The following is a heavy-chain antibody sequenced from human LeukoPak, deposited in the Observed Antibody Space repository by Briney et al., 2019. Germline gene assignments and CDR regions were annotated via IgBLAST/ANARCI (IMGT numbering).Heavy chain of an antibody. CDR3: ASTRRGYSYGPSGYYFDY. V-gene: IGHV4-34*01. J-gene: IGHJ4*02. D-gene: IGHD5-18*01. Sequence: SETLSLTCAVYGGSFSGYYWSWIRQPPGKGLEWIGEINHSGSTNYNPSLKSRVTISVDTSKNQFSLKLSSVTAADTAVYYCASTRRGYSYGPSGYYFDYWGQGTLVTVSS. CDR2: INHSGST. CDR1: GGSFSGYY.